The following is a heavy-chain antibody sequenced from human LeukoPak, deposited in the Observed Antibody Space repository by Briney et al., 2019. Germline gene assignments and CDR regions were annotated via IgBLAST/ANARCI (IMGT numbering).Heavy chain of an antibody. CDR2: IYYSGST. D-gene: IGHD3-22*01. V-gene: IGHV4-30-4*01. CDR3: ASTPQYYYDSSGYPNWYFDL. J-gene: IGHJ2*01. Sequence: SETLSLTCTVSGGSISSGDYYWSWIRQPPGKGLEWIGYIYYSGSTYYNPSLKSRVIISVDTSKNQFSLKLSSVTAADTAVYYCASTPQYYYDSSGYPNWYFDLWGRGTLVTVSS. CDR1: GGSISSGDYY.